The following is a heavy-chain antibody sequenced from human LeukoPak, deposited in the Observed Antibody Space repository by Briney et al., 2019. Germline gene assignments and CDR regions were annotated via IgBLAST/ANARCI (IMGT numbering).Heavy chain of an antibody. CDR3: ARVPSIAAPFDY. D-gene: IGHD6-6*01. V-gene: IGHV4-59*01. CDR1: GGSISTYY. CDR2: IYYSGST. Sequence: SETLSLTCTVSGGSISTYYWNWIRQPPGKGLEWIGYIYYSGSTNYSPSLKSRVTISLDTSNNQFSLRLSSVTAADTAVYFCARVPSIAAPFDYWGQGTLVIVSS. J-gene: IGHJ4*02.